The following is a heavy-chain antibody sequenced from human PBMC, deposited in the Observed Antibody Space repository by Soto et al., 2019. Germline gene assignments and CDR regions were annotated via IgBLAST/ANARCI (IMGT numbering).Heavy chain of an antibody. J-gene: IGHJ4*02. CDR3: ASVVGYSSSWETVVYFDY. D-gene: IGHD6-13*01. CDR2: ISAYNGNT. V-gene: IGHV1-18*01. Sequence: GASVKVSCKASGYTFTSYGISWVRQAPGQGLEWMGWISAYNGNTNYAQKLQGRVTMTTDTSTSTAYMELRSLRSDDTAVYYCASVVGYSSSWETVVYFDYWGQGTLVTVSS. CDR1: GYTFTSYG.